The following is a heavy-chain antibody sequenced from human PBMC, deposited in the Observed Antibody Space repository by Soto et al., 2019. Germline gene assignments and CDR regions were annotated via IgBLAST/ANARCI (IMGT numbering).Heavy chain of an antibody. CDR1: GYTFTIYG. Sequence: ASVKVSCKASGYTFTIYGINWVRQAPGQGLEWMGGIVPIVDTSTYAQKFQGRVTITADESTSTAYMELSSLRSDDTAIYYCVRVVAIPGYPDNWGQGTLVTVSS. CDR3: VRVVAIPGYPDN. V-gene: IGHV1-69*13. J-gene: IGHJ4*02. D-gene: IGHD5-12*01. CDR2: IVPIVDTS.